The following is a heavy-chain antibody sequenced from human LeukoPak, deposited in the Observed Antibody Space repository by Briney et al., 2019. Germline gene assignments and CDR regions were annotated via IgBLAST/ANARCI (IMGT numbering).Heavy chain of an antibody. CDR1: GGSISSGGYS. CDR2: IYYSGST. D-gene: IGHD3-3*01. Sequence: SQTLSLTCAVSGGSISSGGYSWSWIRQPPGKGLEWIGSIYYSGSTYYNPSLKSRVTISVDTSKNQFSLKLSSVTAADTAVYYCARTYYDFWSGYYGGLIDYWGQGTLVTVSS. J-gene: IGHJ4*02. V-gene: IGHV4-30-2*03. CDR3: ARTYYDFWSGYYGGLIDY.